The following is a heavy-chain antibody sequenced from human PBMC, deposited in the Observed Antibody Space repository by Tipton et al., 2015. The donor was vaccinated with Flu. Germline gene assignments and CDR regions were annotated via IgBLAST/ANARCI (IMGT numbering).Heavy chain of an antibody. V-gene: IGHV1-2*02. CDR2: VSPKSGGT. Sequence: QLVQSGAEVKKPGASVKVSCKASGYTFTDYYMHWVRQAPGQGLEWMGWVSPKSGGTKYAQKFQGRVTMTRDTSINTAYMDLSRLRSDDTAVYYCARHASVTYYYIDYWAREPRSPSPQ. J-gene: IGHJ4*02. CDR1: GYTFTDYY. D-gene: IGHD2-8*01. CDR3: ARHASVTYYYIDY.